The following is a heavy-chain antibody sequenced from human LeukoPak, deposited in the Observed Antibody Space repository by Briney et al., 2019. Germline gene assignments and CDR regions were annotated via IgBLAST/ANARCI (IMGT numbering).Heavy chain of an antibody. Sequence: GGSLRLSCAASGFTFSSYSMNWVRQAPGKGLEWVSSISSSSSYIYYADSVKGRFTISRDNAKNSLYLQMNSLRAEDTAVYYCARDQVAAAAYGMDVWGQGTTVTVSS. J-gene: IGHJ6*02. CDR1: GFTFSSYS. CDR3: ARDQVAAAAYGMDV. V-gene: IGHV3-21*01. CDR2: ISSSSSYI. D-gene: IGHD6-13*01.